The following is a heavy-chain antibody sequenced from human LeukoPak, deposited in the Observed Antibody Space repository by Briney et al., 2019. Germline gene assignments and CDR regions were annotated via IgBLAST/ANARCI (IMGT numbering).Heavy chain of an antibody. CDR1: GGSISSYY. J-gene: IGHJ4*02. V-gene: IGHV4-59*01. CDR2: IYYSGST. D-gene: IGHD2-2*01. Sequence: PSETLSLTCTVSGGSISSYYWSWIRQPPGKGLEWIGYIYYSGSTNYNPSLKSRVTISVDTSKNQFSLKLSSVTAADTAVYYCARVAFVGPAAIYPPGYWGQGTLVTVSS. CDR3: ARVAFVGPAAIYPPGY.